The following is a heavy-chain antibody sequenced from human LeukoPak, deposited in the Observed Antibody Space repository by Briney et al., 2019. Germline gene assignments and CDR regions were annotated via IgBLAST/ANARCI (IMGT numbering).Heavy chain of an antibody. V-gene: IGHV4-59*11. CDR2: ISNSGST. CDR3: GRDALVGYFSYYYIDV. J-gene: IGHJ6*03. D-gene: IGHD2-15*01. CDR1: DGPIQSHY. Sequence: SETLSLTCTVSDGPIQSHYWTWIRQSPLKGLEWIGDISNSGSTKYDPSLKSRVTISIDTSKSQFSLRLTSVTAADTAVYYCGRDALVGYFSYYYIDVWGKGTTVTVSS.